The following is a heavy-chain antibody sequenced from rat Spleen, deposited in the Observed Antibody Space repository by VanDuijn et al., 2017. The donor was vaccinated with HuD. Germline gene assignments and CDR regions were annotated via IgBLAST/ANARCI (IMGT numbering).Heavy chain of an antibody. Sequence: EVQLVESGGGLVQPGRSMKLSCAASGFTFSNYYMAWVRQAPTKGLEWVAYISTGGGSTYYRDSVKGRFTISRDNAKNTQYLQMDSLRSEDTATYYCARLGITLGAGHWFAYWGQGTLVTVSS. J-gene: IGHJ3*01. D-gene: IGHD1-2*01. V-gene: IGHV5-25*01. CDR2: ISTGGGST. CDR3: ARLGITLGAGHWFAY. CDR1: GFTFSNYY.